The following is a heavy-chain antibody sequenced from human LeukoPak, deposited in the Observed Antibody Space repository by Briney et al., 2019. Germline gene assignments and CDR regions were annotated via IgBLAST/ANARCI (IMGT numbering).Heavy chain of an antibody. CDR3: ARDRTRYYYGSGSPDAFDI. V-gene: IGHV4-34*01. Sequence: PSETLSLTCAVYGGSFSGYYWSWIRQPPGKGLEWIGEINHSGSTNYNPSLKSRVTISVDTSKNQSSLKLSSVTAADTAVYYCARDRTRYYYGSGSPDAFDIWGQGTMVTVSS. CDR2: INHSGST. J-gene: IGHJ3*02. CDR1: GGSFSGYY. D-gene: IGHD3-10*01.